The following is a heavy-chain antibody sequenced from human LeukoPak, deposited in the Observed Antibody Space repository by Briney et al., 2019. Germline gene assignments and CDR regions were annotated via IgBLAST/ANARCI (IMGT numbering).Heavy chain of an antibody. Sequence: SETLSLTCTVSGGSISSSSYYWGWIRQPPGKELEWIGSIYYSGSTYYNPSLKSRVTISVDTSKNQFSLKLSSVTAADTAVYYCARHVSRRWELADFDYWGQGTLVTVSS. V-gene: IGHV4-39*01. CDR1: GGSISSSSYY. J-gene: IGHJ4*02. D-gene: IGHD1-26*01. CDR3: ARHVSRRWELADFDY. CDR2: IYYSGST.